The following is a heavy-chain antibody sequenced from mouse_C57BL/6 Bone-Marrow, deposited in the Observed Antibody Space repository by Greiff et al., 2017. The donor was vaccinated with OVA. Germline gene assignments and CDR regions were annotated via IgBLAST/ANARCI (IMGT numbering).Heavy chain of an antibody. CDR3: ARRGLLRFLYYYAMDY. CDR1: GFTFSDYG. V-gene: IGHV5-17*01. D-gene: IGHD1-1*01. Sequence: EVKVEESGGGLVKPGGSLKLSCAASGFTFSDYGMHWVRQAPEKGLEWVAYISSGSSTIYYADTVKGRFTISRDNAKNTLFLQLTSLRSEDTAMYYCARRGLLRFLYYYAMDYWGQGTSVTVSS. J-gene: IGHJ4*01. CDR2: ISSGSSTI.